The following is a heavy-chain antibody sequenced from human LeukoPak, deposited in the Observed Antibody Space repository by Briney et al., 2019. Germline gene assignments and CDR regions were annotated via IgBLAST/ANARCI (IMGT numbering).Heavy chain of an antibody. CDR1: GGSISSNNW. V-gene: IGHV4-4*02. Sequence: TSGTLSLTCAVSGGSISSNNWWIWVRQPPGKGLEWIGEIYHHGATNYNPSLKSRVTLSVDKSKNQFSLELLYVTAASTAVCYCEKAPSVAAHLDYWGQGTLVTVSS. D-gene: IGHD5-12*01. J-gene: IGHJ4*02. CDR3: EKAPSVAAHLDY. CDR2: IYHHGAT.